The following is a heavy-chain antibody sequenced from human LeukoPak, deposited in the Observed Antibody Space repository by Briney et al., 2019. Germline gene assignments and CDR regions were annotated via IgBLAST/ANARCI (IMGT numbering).Heavy chain of an antibody. D-gene: IGHD2-2*01. CDR3: ARDVGSIAFDI. CDR2: IGTSDDT. CDR1: GFTFSGYD. V-gene: IGHV3-13*01. Sequence: GGSLRLSCAASGFTFSGYDMHWVRQATGKGLEWVSGIGTSDDTYYPDSVKGRFTISREDAKNSLYLQINSLRAEDTAVYYCARDVGSIAFDIWGQGTMVTVSS. J-gene: IGHJ3*02.